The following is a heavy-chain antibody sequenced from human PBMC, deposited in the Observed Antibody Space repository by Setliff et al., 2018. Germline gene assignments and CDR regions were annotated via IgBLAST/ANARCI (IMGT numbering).Heavy chain of an antibody. CDR2: IYYSGTT. CDR1: GGSIISSTYN. CDR3: ARAAKYDSSSYYGLWLDP. V-gene: IGHV4-39*07. J-gene: IGHJ5*02. D-gene: IGHD3-22*01. Sequence: SETLSLTCSVSGGSIISSTYNWGWIRQPPGKGLEWIGSIYYSGTTYYNPSLESRITMSIDTSRNQFSLKLSSVTAADTAVYYCARAAKYDSSSYYGLWLDPWGQGTLVTVSS.